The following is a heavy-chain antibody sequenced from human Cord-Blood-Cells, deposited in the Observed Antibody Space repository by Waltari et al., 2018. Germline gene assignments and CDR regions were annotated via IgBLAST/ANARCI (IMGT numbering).Heavy chain of an antibody. Sequence: QVQLHESGPGLVKPSETLSLTCTVSGGSISSYYWSWIRQPAGKGLEWIGRIYTSGRTNLNPPRKSRVTMAVDTSKNQFSLKLSSVTAADTVVYYCARSGYSSGWFDAFDIWGQGTMVTVSS. J-gene: IGHJ3*02. CDR2: IYTSGRT. CDR1: GGSISSYY. CDR3: ARSGYSSGWFDAFDI. D-gene: IGHD6-19*01. V-gene: IGHV4-4*07.